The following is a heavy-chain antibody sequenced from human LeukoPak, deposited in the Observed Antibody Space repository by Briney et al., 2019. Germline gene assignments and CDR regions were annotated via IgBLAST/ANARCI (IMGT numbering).Heavy chain of an antibody. CDR2: IIPIFGTA. Sequence: ASVKVSCKASRGTFSSYAISWVRQAPGQGLEWMGGIIPIFGTANYAQKFQGRVTITADESTSTAYMELSSLRSEDTAVYYCARDDGYCSGGSCYGVYWGQGTLVTVSS. CDR3: ARDDGYCSGGSCYGVY. CDR1: RGTFSSYA. D-gene: IGHD2-15*01. V-gene: IGHV1-69*13. J-gene: IGHJ4*02.